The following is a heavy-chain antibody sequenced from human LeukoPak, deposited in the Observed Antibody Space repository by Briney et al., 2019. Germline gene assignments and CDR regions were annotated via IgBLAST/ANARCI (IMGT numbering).Heavy chain of an antibody. D-gene: IGHD5-12*01. Sequence: GGSLRLSCAASGFTFSSYGMHWARQAPGKGLEWVAVISYDGSNKYYADSVKGRFTISRDNSKNTLYLQMNSLRAEDTAVYYCAKGIHSGYDLDYWGQGTLVTVSS. CDR3: AKGIHSGYDLDY. CDR1: GFTFSSYG. V-gene: IGHV3-30*18. CDR2: ISYDGSNK. J-gene: IGHJ4*02.